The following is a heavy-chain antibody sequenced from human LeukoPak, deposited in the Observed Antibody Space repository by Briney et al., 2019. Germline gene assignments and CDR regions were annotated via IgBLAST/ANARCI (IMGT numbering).Heavy chain of an antibody. V-gene: IGHV4-39*01. CDR3: ARSMTSRFGENYYYYMDV. CDR2: IYYSGST. CDR1: GGFISSNTYY. Sequence: PSETLSLTCTVSGGFISSNTYYWGWIRQPPGKGLEWIGSIYYSGSTYYTPSLKSRVTMSVDTSKNQFSLKLSSVTAADTAVYYCARSMTSRFGENYYYYMDVWGKGTTVTISS. D-gene: IGHD3-10*01. J-gene: IGHJ6*03.